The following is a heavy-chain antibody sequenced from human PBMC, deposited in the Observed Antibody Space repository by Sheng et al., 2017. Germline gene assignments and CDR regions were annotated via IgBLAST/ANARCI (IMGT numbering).Heavy chain of an antibody. CDR2: IYVGGGT. Sequence: EVQVEESGGDLIQPGGSLRLSCAASGFPVSSNYMSWVRQAPGKGLEWVSSIYVGGGTYYADFVGGRFSISRDTSSNSVVLQMGSLRAEDTAVYFCARDGGPSFYTSGRMAFFDLWGQGTL. D-gene: IGHD3-16*01. J-gene: IGHJ4*02. V-gene: IGHV3-53*01. CDR3: ARDGGPSFYTSGRMAFFDL. CDR1: GFPVSSNY.